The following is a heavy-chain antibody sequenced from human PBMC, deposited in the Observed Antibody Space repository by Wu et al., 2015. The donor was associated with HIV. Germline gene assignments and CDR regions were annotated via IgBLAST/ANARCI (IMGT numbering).Heavy chain of an antibody. V-gene: IGHV1-69*13. D-gene: IGHD4-11*01. CDR2: IIPMFGTA. J-gene: IGHJ4*02. CDR3: ARGPSLDYSNSYFDY. Sequence: QVQLVQSGTEVKKPGSSVKVSCKASGGTFSRFAISWVRQAPGQGLEWMGRIIPMFGTANYAQEFQGRVTITADESTSTAYMELSSLRSEDTAVYYCARGPSLDYSNSYFDYWGQGTLVTVSS. CDR1: GGTFSRFA.